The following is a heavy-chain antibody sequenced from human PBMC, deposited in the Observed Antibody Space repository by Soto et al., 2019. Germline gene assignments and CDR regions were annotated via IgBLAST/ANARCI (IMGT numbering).Heavy chain of an antibody. J-gene: IGHJ3*02. CDR2: IIPIFGTA. CDR3: ARGGPLDAFDI. Sequence: GASVKVSCKASGGTFSSYAISWVRQAPGQGLEWMGGIIPIFGTANYAQKFQGRVTITAAESTSTAYMELSSLRSEDTAVYYCARGGPLDAFDIWGQGTMVTVSS. CDR1: GGTFSSYA. V-gene: IGHV1-69*13. D-gene: IGHD2-15*01.